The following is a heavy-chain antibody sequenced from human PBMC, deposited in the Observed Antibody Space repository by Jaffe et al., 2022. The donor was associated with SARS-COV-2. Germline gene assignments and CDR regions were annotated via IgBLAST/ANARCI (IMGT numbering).Heavy chain of an antibody. CDR1: GFTFSSYA. V-gene: IGHV3-23*04. Sequence: EVQLVESGGGLVQPGGSLRLSCAASGFTFSSYAMSWVRQAPGKGLEWVSAISGSGGSTYYADSVKGRFTISRDNSKNTLYLQMNSLRAEDTAVYYCAKDWYYDSHRAGYFQHWGQGTLVTVSS. CDR3: AKDWYYDSHRAGYFQH. CDR2: ISGSGGST. J-gene: IGHJ1*01. D-gene: IGHD3-22*01.